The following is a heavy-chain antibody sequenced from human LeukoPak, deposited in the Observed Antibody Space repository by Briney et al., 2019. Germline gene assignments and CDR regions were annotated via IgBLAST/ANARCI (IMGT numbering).Heavy chain of an antibody. J-gene: IGHJ4*02. CDR2: FDPEDGET. CDR1: GYTLTELS. Sequence: ASVKVSCKVSGYTLTELSMHWVRQAPGKGLEWMGGFDPEDGETIYAQKFQGRVTMTEDTSTDTAYTELSSLRSEDTAVYYCATFPLRFLEWSNWGQGTLVTVSS. D-gene: IGHD3-3*01. V-gene: IGHV1-24*01. CDR3: ATFPLRFLEWSN.